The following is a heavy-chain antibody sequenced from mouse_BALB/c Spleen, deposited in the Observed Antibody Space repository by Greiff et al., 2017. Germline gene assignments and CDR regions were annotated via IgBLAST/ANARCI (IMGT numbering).Heavy chain of an antibody. CDR3: NAAPYGYDGYFDV. CDR1: GFNIKDYY. Sequence: DVKLVESGAELVRSGASVKLSCTASGFNIKDYYMHWVKQRPEQGLEWIGWIDPENGDTEYAPKFQGKATMTADTSSNTAYLQLSSLTSEDTAVYYCNAAPYGYDGYFDVWGAGTTVTVSS. D-gene: IGHD2-2*01. J-gene: IGHJ1*01. V-gene: IGHV14-4*02. CDR2: IDPENGDT.